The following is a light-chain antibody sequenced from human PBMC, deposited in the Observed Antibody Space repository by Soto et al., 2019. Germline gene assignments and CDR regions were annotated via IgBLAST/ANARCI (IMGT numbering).Light chain of an antibody. Sequence: QSALTQPRAVSGSPGQSVTISCTGNSCDVGGYYYVSWYQQHPGKAPKLMIYDVSKRPSGVPDRFSGSKSCNAASLTISGLQDEDEADYYCFSYVGRYSRYVFGTGTKVTVL. CDR1: SCDVGGYYY. J-gene: IGLJ1*01. CDR3: FSYVGRYSRYV. V-gene: IGLV2-11*02. CDR2: DVS.